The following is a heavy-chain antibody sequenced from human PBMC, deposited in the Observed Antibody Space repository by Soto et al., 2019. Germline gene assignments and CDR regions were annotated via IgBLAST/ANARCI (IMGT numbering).Heavy chain of an antibody. D-gene: IGHD2-15*01. CDR2: MNPNSGNT. CDR3: ATVSGSCSGGSCYGYFDY. J-gene: IGHJ4*02. V-gene: IGHV1-8*01. Sequence: ASVKVSCKASGYSFTNYDINWVRQATGRGLEWMGWMNPNSGNTGYAQKFQGRVTMTKDTSTDTAYMELSSLRSEDTAVYYCATVSGSCSGGSCYGYFDYWGQGTLVTVSS. CDR1: GYSFTNYD.